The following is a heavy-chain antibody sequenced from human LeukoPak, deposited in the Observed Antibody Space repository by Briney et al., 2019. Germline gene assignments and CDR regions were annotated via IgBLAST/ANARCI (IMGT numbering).Heavy chain of an antibody. D-gene: IGHD1-26*01. J-gene: IGHJ4*02. CDR2: INPNSGAT. CDR1: GYTFTGYY. V-gene: IGHV1-2*02. CDR3: ARHPYSGSYHFDY. Sequence: GASVKVSCKASGYTFTGYYIHWVRQAPGQGLEWMGWINPNSGATNYAQKFQGRVTMTRDTSISTAYMELSRLTSDDTAVYYCARHPYSGSYHFDYWGQGTLVTVSS.